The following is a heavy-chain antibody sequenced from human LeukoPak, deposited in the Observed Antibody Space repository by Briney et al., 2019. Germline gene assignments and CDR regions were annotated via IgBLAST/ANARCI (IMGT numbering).Heavy chain of an antibody. CDR1: CNTCTCYG. CDR2: ISTDNGNA. Sequence: ASVKVSLKASCNTCTCYGIPWVQQAPGQGLEWMGWISTDNGNANYAQKLQGRVTMTTDTSTSTAYMEMRSLRSDDTAVYYCARQQERPMDDYWGQGTLVTVSS. CDR3: ARQQERPMDDY. J-gene: IGHJ4*02. D-gene: IGHD1-1*01. V-gene: IGHV1-18*04.